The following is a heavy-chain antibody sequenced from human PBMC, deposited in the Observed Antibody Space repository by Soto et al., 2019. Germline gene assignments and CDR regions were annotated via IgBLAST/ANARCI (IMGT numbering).Heavy chain of an antibody. V-gene: IGHV3-7*01. CDR2: IKQDGSEK. CDR1: GFTFSSYW. Sequence: GGSLRLSCAASGFTFSSYWMSWVRQAPGKGLEWVANIKQDGSEKYYVGSVKGRFTISRDNAKNSLYLQMNSLRAEDTAVYYCARDQGNIVAMYYFDYWGQGTLVTVSS. D-gene: IGHD5-12*01. CDR3: ARDQGNIVAMYYFDY. J-gene: IGHJ4*02.